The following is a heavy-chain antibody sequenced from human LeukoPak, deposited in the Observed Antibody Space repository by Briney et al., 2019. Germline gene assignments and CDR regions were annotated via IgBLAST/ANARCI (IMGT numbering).Heavy chain of an antibody. D-gene: IGHD3-10*01. CDR1: GFTLSSYG. J-gene: IGHJ4*02. CDR2: IWYEGSNK. Sequence: PGRSLTLSCAVSGFTLSSYGMHWARHPRGEWLEWVAVIWYEGSNKYYPDSVEGRFPISRDNSKNTLYMQMNSLRAEDTAVYYCARSGWFGELYFDYWGQGTLVTVSS. CDR3: ARSGWFGELYFDY. V-gene: IGHV3-33*01.